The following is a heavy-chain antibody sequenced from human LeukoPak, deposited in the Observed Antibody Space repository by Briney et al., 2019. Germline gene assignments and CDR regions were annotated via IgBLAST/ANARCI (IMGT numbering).Heavy chain of an antibody. V-gene: IGHV1-18*01. J-gene: IGHJ3*02. D-gene: IGHD6-19*01. CDR3: ARDHGSGWYSDAFDI. CDR1: GYAFTSYG. CDR2: ISAYNGNT. Sequence: ASVKVSCKASGYAFTSYGISWVRQAPGQGLEWMGWISAYNGNTNYAQKLQGRVTMTTDTSTSTAYMELRSLRSDDTAVYYCARDHGSGWYSDAFDIWGQGTMVTVS.